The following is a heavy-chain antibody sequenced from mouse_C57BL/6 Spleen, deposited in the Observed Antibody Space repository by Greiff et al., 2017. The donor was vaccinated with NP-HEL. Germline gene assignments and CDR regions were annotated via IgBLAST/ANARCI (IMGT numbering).Heavy chain of an antibody. V-gene: IGHV2-2*01. CDR2: IWSSGST. CDR3: ARNNYGSSSTTFAY. Sequence: VQLQASGPGLVQPSQSLSIPCTVSGFSLTSYGVHWVRQSPGQGLEWLGVIWSSGSTAYNADFISRLSISKDNSKSQVFFKMTSLQADDTAIYYCARNNYGSSSTTFAYWGQGTLVTVSS. CDR1: GFSLTSYG. J-gene: IGHJ3*01. D-gene: IGHD1-1*01.